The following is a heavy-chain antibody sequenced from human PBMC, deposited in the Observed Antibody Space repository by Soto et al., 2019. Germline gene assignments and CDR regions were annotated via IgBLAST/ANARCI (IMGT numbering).Heavy chain of an antibody. CDR2: ISTDASST. J-gene: IGHJ1*01. CDR3: ARLPNKSPQN. Sequence: EVQLVESGGGLVQPGWSLRLSCAASGFTFSSYWMHWVRQAPGKGLVWVSSISTDASSTSYADPVKGRFTISRDNAKNTLDLQMNSVRAEDTAVYYCARLPNKSPQNWGQGTLVIVSP. V-gene: IGHV3-74*01. CDR1: GFTFSSYW.